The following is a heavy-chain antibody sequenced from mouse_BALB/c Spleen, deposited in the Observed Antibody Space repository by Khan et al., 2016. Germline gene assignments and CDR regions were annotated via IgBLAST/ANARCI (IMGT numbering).Heavy chain of an antibody. CDR2: ISDGGAYT. CDR3: ARTYGYCGYFYV. CDR1: GFTFSDYY. D-gene: IGHD2-2*01. Sequence: EVQLVESGGGLVKPGGSLKLSCAASGFTFSDYYMYWVRQTPEKRLEWVATISDGGAYTYYPDSVKGRFTISRDNAKNNLYLQMSRLKAEDTTIYYWARTYGYCGYFYVWVAGTTVTVSS. V-gene: IGHV5-4*02. J-gene: IGHJ1*01.